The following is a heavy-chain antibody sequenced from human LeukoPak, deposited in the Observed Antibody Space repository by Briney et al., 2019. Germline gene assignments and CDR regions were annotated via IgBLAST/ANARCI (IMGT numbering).Heavy chain of an antibody. Sequence: GESLKISCKGSGYSFTSYWIGWVRQMPGKGLEWRGIIYPGDSDTRYSPSFQGQVTISADKSISTAYLQWSSLKASDTAMYYCARLLTGTTTNYYYYYMDVWGKGTTVTISS. V-gene: IGHV5-51*01. CDR2: IYPGDSDT. D-gene: IGHD3-9*01. CDR3: ARLLTGTTTNYYYYYMDV. CDR1: GYSFTSYW. J-gene: IGHJ6*03.